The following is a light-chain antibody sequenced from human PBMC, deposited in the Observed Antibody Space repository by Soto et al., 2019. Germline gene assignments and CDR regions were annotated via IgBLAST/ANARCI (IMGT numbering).Light chain of an antibody. V-gene: IGKV3D-20*01. J-gene: IGKJ2*01. CDR2: RGS. CDR3: QAYGGSPDI. CDR1: QTVDITS. Sequence: EIVLTQSPATLSLSPGERATLSCETSQTVDITSLAWYQQKPGLAPRLLIYRGSTRATGIPDRFTGSGSGTDFPLTISSLEPEDFAVYYCQAYGGSPDIFGQGTKLEIK.